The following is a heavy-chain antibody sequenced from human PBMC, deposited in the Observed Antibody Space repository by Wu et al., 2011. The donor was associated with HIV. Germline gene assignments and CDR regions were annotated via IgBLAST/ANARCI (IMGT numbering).Heavy chain of an antibody. D-gene: IGHD2-2*01. CDR1: GRALTDHR. J-gene: IGHJ5*02. CDR2: INLESGEA. CDR3: ATAPPQYCTTSRCVGYWFDP. Sequence: DVHIVQSGAEVKMPGSSMKISCAVSGRALTDHRIHWVQQAPERGLDWMGLINLESGEATYAEKFQGRITITADTSKGTAYLEMTNLKSEDTAVYYCATAPPQYCTTSRCVGYWFDPWGQGTLVTVSS. V-gene: IGHV1-69-2*01.